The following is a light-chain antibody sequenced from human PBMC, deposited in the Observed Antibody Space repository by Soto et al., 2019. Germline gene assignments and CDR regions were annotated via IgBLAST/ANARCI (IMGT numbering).Light chain of an antibody. J-gene: IGKJ1*01. V-gene: IGKV3-11*01. CDR3: HQYDSIVQT. Sequence: EIVLTQSPATLSLSPGESATLSCRASQSVSSNLAWYQQKPGQPPRLLIYDTSNRATGIPARFSGSGSGTDFTLTISRLEPEDFAVYYCHQYDSIVQTFGQGTKVDIK. CDR2: DTS. CDR1: QSVSSN.